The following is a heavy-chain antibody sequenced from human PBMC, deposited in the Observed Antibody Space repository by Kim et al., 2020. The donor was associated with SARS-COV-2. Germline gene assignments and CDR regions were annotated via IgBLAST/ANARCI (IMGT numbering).Heavy chain of an antibody. J-gene: IGHJ4*02. D-gene: IGHD6-19*01. CDR1: GFTVSSNY. CDR3: ARVLGRGWLGTVDC. Sequence: GGSLRLSCAASGFTVSSNYMSWVRQVPGKGLDWVSILYPGGNTYYADSVKGRFSISRDNSKNTLYLQMNSLRAEDTAVYYCARVLGRGWLGTVDCWGQGTLVTVSS. V-gene: IGHV3-66*01. CDR2: LYPGGNT.